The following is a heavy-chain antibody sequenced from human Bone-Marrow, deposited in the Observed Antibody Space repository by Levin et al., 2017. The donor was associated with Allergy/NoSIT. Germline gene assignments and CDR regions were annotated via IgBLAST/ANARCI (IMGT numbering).Heavy chain of an antibody. CDR3: AREEHDYGDYVGGSAFDI. CDR1: GGTFSSYA. V-gene: IGHV1-69*13. J-gene: IGHJ3*02. CDR2: IIPIFGTA. Sequence: SVKVSCKASGGTFSSYAISWVRQAPGQGLEWMGGIIPIFGTANYAQKFQGRVTITADESTSTAYMELSSLRSEDTAVYYCAREEHDYGDYVGGSAFDIWGQGTMVTVSS. D-gene: IGHD4-17*01.